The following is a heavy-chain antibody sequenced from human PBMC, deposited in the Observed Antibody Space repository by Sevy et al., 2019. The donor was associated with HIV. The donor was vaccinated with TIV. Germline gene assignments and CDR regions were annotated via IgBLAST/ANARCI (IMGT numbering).Heavy chain of an antibody. J-gene: IGHJ4*02. CDR2: IYFNGHI. V-gene: IGHV4-59*08. CDR3: AGENAWGRGYS. D-gene: IGHD1-26*01. CDR1: GGSITSLY. Sequence: SETLSLTCTVSGGSITSLYWNWIRQPPGKGLEWIANIYFNGHINYNPSLKSRVTLSLDTSKNQFSLRLSSVTAADMAMYYCAGENAWGRGYSWGQGTLVTVSS.